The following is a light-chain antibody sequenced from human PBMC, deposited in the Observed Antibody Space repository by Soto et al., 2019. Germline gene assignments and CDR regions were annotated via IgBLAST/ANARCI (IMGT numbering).Light chain of an antibody. J-gene: IGKJ4*01. V-gene: IGKV3-20*01. CDR3: RQYGRSLGFA. Sequence: VLTQSPGTLSLSPGERATLSCRASQTVTSNFVASYQQKPGQAPRLLIYAASSRATGIPDRFSGSGSGTDFTLTIIRLEPEDFAVYYCRQYGRSLGFAFGGGTKVEI. CDR2: AAS. CDR1: QTVTSNF.